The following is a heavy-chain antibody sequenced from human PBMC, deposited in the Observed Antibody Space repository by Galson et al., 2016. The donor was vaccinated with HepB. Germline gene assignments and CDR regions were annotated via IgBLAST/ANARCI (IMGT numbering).Heavy chain of an antibody. Sequence: SLRLSCAVSGFTLSSYGMHWVRQAPGKGLEWVAVISDDGSSKYYVPSVKGRFSISRDNSKDMLYLQMDSLRPEDTAVYYCAKSRHATPIDFIFNRWGQGTLVTVSS. CDR1: GFTLSSYG. D-gene: IGHD2-21*02. CDR2: ISDDGSSK. V-gene: IGHV3-30*18. J-gene: IGHJ5*02. CDR3: AKSRHATPIDFIFNR.